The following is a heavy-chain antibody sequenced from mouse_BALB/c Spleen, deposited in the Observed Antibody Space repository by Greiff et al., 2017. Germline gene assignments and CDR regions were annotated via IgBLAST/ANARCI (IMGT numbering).Heavy chain of an antibody. J-gene: IGHJ2*01. V-gene: IGHV1-77*01. CDR2: IYTGSGNT. D-gene: IGHD2-3*01. CDR1: GYTFTDYY. CDR3: ARGGGYFYFDY. Sequence: VQLQQSGAELARPGASVKLSCKASGYTFTDYYINWVKQRTGQGLEWIGEIYTGSGNTYYNEKFKGKATLTADKSSSTAYMQLSSLTSEDSAVYFCARGGGYFYFDYWGQGTTLTVSS.